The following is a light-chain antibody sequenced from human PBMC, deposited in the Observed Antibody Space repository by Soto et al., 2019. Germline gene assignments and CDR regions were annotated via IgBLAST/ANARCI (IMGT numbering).Light chain of an antibody. CDR3: CSYAGSYTFV. CDR2: DVS. V-gene: IGLV2-11*01. J-gene: IGLJ3*02. CDR1: SSDVGGYNF. Sequence: QSALTQPRSVSGSPGQSVTISCTGTSSDVGGYNFVSWYQHHPGKAPKLMIYDVSKRPSGVPDRFSGSKSGSTASLTISGLQAEDEAYYYCCSYAGSYTFVFGGGTKLTVL.